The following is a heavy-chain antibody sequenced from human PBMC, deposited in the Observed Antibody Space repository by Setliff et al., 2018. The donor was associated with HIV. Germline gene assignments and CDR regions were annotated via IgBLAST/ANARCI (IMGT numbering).Heavy chain of an antibody. CDR1: GGTLSSYA. D-gene: IGHD1-20*01. V-gene: IGHV1-69*13. CDR3: ARGYYNSGNYFEY. J-gene: IGHJ4*02. Sequence: SVKVSCKGSGGTLSSYAISWVRQAPGQGLEWMGGIIPMFGTVNYAQNFQGRVTITADESTSTAYMELSSLRSEDTAVYYCARGYYNSGNYFEYWGQGTLVTVSS. CDR2: IIPMFGTV.